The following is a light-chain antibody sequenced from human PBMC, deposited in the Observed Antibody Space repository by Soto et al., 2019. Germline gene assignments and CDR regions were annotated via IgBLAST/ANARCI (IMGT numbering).Light chain of an antibody. J-gene: IGKJ2*01. Sequence: DIQMTQSPSSLSASVGDRVTITCRASQSISSYLNWYQQKPGKAPKLLIYAGSSLQSGVPSRLCGSVSGTDFTLTISSLQPEDFATYYCQQSYSTPRYTFGQGTKLEIK. CDR2: AGS. V-gene: IGKV1-39*01. CDR1: QSISSY. CDR3: QQSYSTPRYT.